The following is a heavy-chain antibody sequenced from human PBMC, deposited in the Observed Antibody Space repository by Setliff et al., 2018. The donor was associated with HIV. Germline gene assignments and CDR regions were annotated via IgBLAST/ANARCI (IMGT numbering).Heavy chain of an antibody. Sequence: ASVKVSCKASGYTFTNYGISWVRQAPGQGLEWLGWINTYNGHTNSAQNFQGRVSMASDTSTRTAYLEVKSLRSDDTAVYYCTRDPIQPAAAPIPFFDYWGQGALVTVSS. J-gene: IGHJ4*02. CDR3: TRDPIQPAAAPIPFFDY. CDR1: GYTFTNYG. CDR2: INTYNGHT. V-gene: IGHV1-18*01. D-gene: IGHD5-12*01.